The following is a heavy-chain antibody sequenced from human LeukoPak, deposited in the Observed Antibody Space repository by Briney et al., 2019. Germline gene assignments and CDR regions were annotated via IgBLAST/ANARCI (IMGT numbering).Heavy chain of an antibody. D-gene: IGHD2-21*02. CDR1: GGSISSSSYY. CDR3: ARDLASCAGDCYSDGFDY. Sequence: SETLSLTCTVSGGSISSSSYYWGWIRQPPGKGLEWIGEIYHSGSTNYNPSLKSRVTISVDKSKNQFSLKLSSVTAADTAVYYCARDLASCAGDCYSDGFDYWGQGALVTVSS. J-gene: IGHJ4*02. CDR2: IYHSGST. V-gene: IGHV4-39*07.